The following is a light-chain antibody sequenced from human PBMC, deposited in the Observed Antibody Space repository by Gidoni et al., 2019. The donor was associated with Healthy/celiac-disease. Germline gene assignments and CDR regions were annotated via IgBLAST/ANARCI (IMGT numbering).Light chain of an antibody. CDR2: GAS. CDR1: QRVSSN. CDR3: QQYNNWPPYT. J-gene: IGKJ2*01. V-gene: IGKV3-15*01. Sequence: EIVMTQSPATLSVSPGERATLSCRASQRVSSNLAWYQQKPGQAPRLLIYGASTRATGSPARFSGSGSGTEFTLTISSLQSEDLAGYYCQQYNNWPPYTFGQGTKLEIK.